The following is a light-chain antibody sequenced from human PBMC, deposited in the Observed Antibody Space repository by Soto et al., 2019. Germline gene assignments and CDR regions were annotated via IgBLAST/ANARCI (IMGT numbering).Light chain of an antibody. CDR2: AVS. CDR1: QSITSNY. Sequence: ESVATKSPGTLSLSPGERATLSCTASQSITSNYLAWYQQKPGQAPRLLVYAVSSRPNGIPDRFSGSGSGTAFTLTSSRLEPEDFALYYCQQYGRSPYTFGQGTQLEI. J-gene: IGKJ2*01. V-gene: IGKV3-20*01. CDR3: QQYGRSPYT.